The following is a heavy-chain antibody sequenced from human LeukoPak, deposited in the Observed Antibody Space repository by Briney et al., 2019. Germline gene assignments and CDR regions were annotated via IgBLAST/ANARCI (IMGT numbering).Heavy chain of an antibody. CDR2: ISSSSSYT. J-gene: IGHJ4*02. D-gene: IGHD3-16*01. Sequence: GGSLRLSCAASGFTFSDYYMSWIRQAPGKGLEWVSYISSSSSYTNYADPVKGRFTISRDNAKSSLYLQMNSLRAEDTAVYYCASGGGDQYYFDYWGQGTLVTVSS. CDR1: GFTFSDYY. CDR3: ASGGGDQYYFDY. V-gene: IGHV3-11*03.